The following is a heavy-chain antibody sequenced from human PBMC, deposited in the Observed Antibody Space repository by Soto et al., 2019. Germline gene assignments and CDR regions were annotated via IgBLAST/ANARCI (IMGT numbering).Heavy chain of an antibody. V-gene: IGHV3-48*02. CDR2: ISSRSYTI. D-gene: IGHD6-6*01. J-gene: IGHJ6*02. CDR1: GFSFSTYS. CDR3: ARGGSSSDNGMDV. Sequence: EVQLVESGGGLVQPGGSLRLSCAASGFSFSTYSMNWVRQAPGKGLEWVSYISSRSYTIYYIDSVKGRFTISRDNAKGSLYLQMNSLRDEDPAVYYCARGGSSSDNGMDVWGQGTTVTVSS.